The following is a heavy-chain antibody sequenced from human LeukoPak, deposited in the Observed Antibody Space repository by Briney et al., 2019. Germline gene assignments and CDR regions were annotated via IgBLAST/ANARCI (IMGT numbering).Heavy chain of an antibody. V-gene: IGHV3-53*01. J-gene: IGHJ4*02. CDR2: IYSGATT. Sequence: PGGSLRLSCAASGFTVSSNYMSWVRQAPGKGLEWFSVIYSGATTYYADSVKGRFTISRDNSKNTLYLQMNSLRAEDTAVYYCARDGTGTLDYWGQGTLVTVSS. CDR3: ARDGTGTLDY. D-gene: IGHD1-1*01. CDR1: GFTVSSNY.